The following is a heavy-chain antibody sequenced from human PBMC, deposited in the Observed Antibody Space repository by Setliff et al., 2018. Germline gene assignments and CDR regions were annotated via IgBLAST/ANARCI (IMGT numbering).Heavy chain of an antibody. V-gene: IGHV5-51*01. Sequence: GESLKISCKASGYIFTNYWIGWVRQMPGKGLEWMGVIYPGDSDTRYSPSFQGQVTISADKSINTAYLEWSSLKASDTAIYYCTRHEDRNKCTSSSCYRENDAFDVWGQGAMVTVSS. CDR1: GYIFTNYW. J-gene: IGHJ3*01. D-gene: IGHD2-2*01. CDR3: TRHEDRNKCTSSSCYRENDAFDV. CDR2: IYPGDSDT.